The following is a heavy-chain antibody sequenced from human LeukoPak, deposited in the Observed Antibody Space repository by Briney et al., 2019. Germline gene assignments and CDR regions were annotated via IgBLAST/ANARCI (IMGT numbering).Heavy chain of an antibody. CDR3: ATFAPRWFGEGRGMRY. Sequence: GASVKVSCKASGYTFTSYGISWVRQAPGQGLEWMGWISAYNGNTNYAQKLQGRVTMTTDTSTSTAYMELRSLRSDDTAVYYCATFAPRWFGEGRGMRYWGQGTLVTVSS. V-gene: IGHV1-18*01. D-gene: IGHD3-10*01. CDR2: ISAYNGNT. J-gene: IGHJ4*02. CDR1: GYTFTSYG.